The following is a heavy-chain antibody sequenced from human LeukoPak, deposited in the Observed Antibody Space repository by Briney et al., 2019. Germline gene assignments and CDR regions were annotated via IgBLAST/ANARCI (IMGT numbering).Heavy chain of an antibody. CDR3: ARDHYYDSSGYYSPFDY. CDR1: GFTFSSYA. CDR2: ISYDGSNK. J-gene: IGHJ4*02. V-gene: IGHV3-30-3*01. Sequence: GGSLRLSCAASGFTFSSYAMHWVRQAPGKGLEWVAVISYDGSNKYYADSVKGRFTISRDNSKNTLYLQMNSLRAEDTAVYYCARDHYYDSSGYYSPFDYWGQGTLVTVSS. D-gene: IGHD3-22*01.